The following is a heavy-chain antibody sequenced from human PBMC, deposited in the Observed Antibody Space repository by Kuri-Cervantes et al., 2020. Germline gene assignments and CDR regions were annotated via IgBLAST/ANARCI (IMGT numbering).Heavy chain of an antibody. Sequence: ESLKISCTVSGGSISSYYWSWIRQPPGKGLEWIGYIYYIGSTNYNPSLKSRVTISVDTSKNQFSLKLSSVTAADTAVYYCARVRGYSYGTFDYWGQGTLVTVSS. J-gene: IGHJ4*02. CDR2: IYYIGST. D-gene: IGHD5-18*01. CDR3: ARVRGYSYGTFDY. V-gene: IGHV4-59*12. CDR1: GGSISSYY.